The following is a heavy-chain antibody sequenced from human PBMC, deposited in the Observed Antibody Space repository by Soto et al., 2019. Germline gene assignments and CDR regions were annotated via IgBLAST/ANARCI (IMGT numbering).Heavy chain of an antibody. CDR2: IYYSGST. CDR3: ARAAGAYIAAASYNWFDP. J-gene: IGHJ5*02. Sequence: QLQLQESGPGLVKPSETLSLTCTVSGGSISSSSYYWGWIRQPPGKGLEWIGSIYYSGSTYYNPSLKSRVTISVDTSKNQFSLKLSSVTAADTAVYYCARAAGAYIAAASYNWFDPWGQGTLVTVSS. CDR1: GGSISSSSYY. D-gene: IGHD6-13*01. V-gene: IGHV4-39*01.